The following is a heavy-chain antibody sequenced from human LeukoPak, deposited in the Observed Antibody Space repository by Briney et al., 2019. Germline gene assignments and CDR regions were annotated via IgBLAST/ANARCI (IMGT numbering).Heavy chain of an antibody. Sequence: ASVKVSCKASGYTFTSYGISWVRQAPGQGLEWMGWISAYNGNTNYAQKLQGRVTMTTDTSTSTAYMELRSLRSDDTAVYYCARADYDFWSGYYTGAIDYWGQGTLVTVSS. V-gene: IGHV1-18*01. CDR2: ISAYNGNT. J-gene: IGHJ4*02. CDR3: ARADYDFWSGYYTGAIDY. CDR1: GYTFTSYG. D-gene: IGHD3-3*01.